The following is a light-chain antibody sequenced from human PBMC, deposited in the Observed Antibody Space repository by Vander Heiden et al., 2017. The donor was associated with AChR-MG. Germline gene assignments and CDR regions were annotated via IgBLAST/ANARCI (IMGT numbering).Light chain of an antibody. CDR2: GAS. Sequence: EIVLTQSPGTLSLSPGARATLSCRASQSVSSSYLAWYQQKPGQAPRILIYGASSRATGIPDRFSGSGSGTDFTLTISRLEPEDFAVDYCQQDGSSPYTFGQGSKLEIK. CDR1: QSVSSSY. V-gene: IGKV3-20*01. CDR3: QQDGSSPYT. J-gene: IGKJ2*01.